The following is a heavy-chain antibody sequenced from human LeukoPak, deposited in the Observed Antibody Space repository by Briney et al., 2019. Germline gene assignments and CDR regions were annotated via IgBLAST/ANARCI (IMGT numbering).Heavy chain of an antibody. D-gene: IGHD3-3*01. J-gene: IGHJ4*02. Sequence: PSETLSLTCAVYGGSFSGYYWSWIRQPPGKGLEWIGYIYHSGSTYYNPSLKSRVTTSVDRSKNQFSLKLSSVTAADTAVYYCASSITIFGVVQGGFDYWGQGTLVTVSS. CDR2: IYHSGST. CDR1: GGSFSGYY. CDR3: ASSITIFGVVQGGFDY. V-gene: IGHV4-34*01.